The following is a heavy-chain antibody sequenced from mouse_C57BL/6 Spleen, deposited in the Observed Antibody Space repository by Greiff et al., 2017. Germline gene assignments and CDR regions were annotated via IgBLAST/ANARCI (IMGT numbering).Heavy chain of an antibody. D-gene: IGHD1-1*01. J-gene: IGHJ2*01. CDR2: IDPETGGT. CDR1: GYTFTDYE. Sequence: VQLQQSGAELVRPGASVTLSCKASGYTFTDYEMHWVKQTPVHGLEWIGAIDPETGGTAYNQKFKGKAILTADKSSSTAYMKLRSLTSEDSAVYYCTKLDYCNMDYWGQGTTLTVSS. CDR3: TKLDYCNMDY. V-gene: IGHV1-15*01.